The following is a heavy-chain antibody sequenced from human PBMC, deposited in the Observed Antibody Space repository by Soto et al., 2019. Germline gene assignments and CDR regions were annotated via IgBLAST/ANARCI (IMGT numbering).Heavy chain of an antibody. Sequence: SLRLSCAASGFTFDDYGMSWVRQAPGKGLEWVSYISSSSSTIYYADSVKGRFTTSRDNAKNSLYLQMNALRIEDTAFYYCIKESNPGGLDYWGQGTLVTVSS. D-gene: IGHD4-4*01. CDR1: GFTFDDYG. J-gene: IGHJ4*02. V-gene: IGHV3-48*04. CDR2: ISSSSSTI. CDR3: IKESNPGGLDY.